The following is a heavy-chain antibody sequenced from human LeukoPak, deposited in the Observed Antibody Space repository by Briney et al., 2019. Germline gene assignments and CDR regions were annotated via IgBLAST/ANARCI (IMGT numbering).Heavy chain of an antibody. V-gene: IGHV4-59*01. D-gene: IGHD3-22*01. CDR3: ARVNYYYDSSGYYAVYFDY. CDR2: IYYSGST. J-gene: IGHJ4*02. Sequence: KASETLSLTCTVSGGSISSYYWSWIRQPPGKGLEWIGYIYYSGSTNYNPSLKSRVTISVDTSKNQFSLKLSSVTAADTAVYYCARVNYYYDSSGYYAVYFDYWGQGTLVTVSA. CDR1: GGSISSYY.